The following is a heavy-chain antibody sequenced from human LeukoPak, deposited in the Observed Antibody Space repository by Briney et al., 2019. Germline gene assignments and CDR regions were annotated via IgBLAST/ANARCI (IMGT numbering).Heavy chain of an antibody. CDR2: IYHTGST. D-gene: IGHD2-2*01. V-gene: IGHV4-30-2*01. J-gene: IGHJ5*02. CDR1: GGSISSGLYS. Sequence: SQTLSLTCDVSGGSISSGLYSWRWIRQPLGKGLEWIGYIYHTGSTYYNPSLKSRVTISVDTSKNQFSLRLSSVTAADTAVYYCARLQYCSGTSCYWFDPWGQGTLVTVSS. CDR3: ARLQYCSGTSCYWFDP.